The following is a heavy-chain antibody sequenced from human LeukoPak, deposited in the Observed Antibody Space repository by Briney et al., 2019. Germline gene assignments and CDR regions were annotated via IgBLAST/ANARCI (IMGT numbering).Heavy chain of an antibody. Sequence: SETLSLTCAVYGGSFRGYYWSWIRQPPGKGLEWIGEIRYTGATNYKPSLKSRVTISGDPSKNQFSLRVSSVTAADTAVYYCARGVLGPYYFDLWGRGTLVTVSS. J-gene: IGHJ2*01. D-gene: IGHD7-27*01. CDR1: GGSFRGYY. CDR2: IRYTGAT. CDR3: ARGVLGPYYFDL. V-gene: IGHV4-34*01.